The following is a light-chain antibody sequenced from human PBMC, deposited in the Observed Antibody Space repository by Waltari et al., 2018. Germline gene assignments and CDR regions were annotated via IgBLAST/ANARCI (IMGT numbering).Light chain of an antibody. Sequence: AIQLTQSPSSLSASVGDRVTITCRASQGISSAIAWYQQKPGKAPKLLIYDASSLESGVPSRFSGSGSGTDFTLTISSLQPEDFATYYCQQFNNYLITFGQGTRLEIK. J-gene: IGKJ5*01. V-gene: IGKV1D-13*01. CDR1: QGISSA. CDR2: DAS. CDR3: QQFNNYLIT.